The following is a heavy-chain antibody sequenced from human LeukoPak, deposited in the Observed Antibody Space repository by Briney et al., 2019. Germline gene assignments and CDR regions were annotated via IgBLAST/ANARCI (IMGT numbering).Heavy chain of an antibody. CDR3: ARDVTLGGWFDP. V-gene: IGHV4-39*07. CDR2: IYYSGST. D-gene: IGHD5-18*01. J-gene: IGHJ5*02. Sequence: PSETLSLTCTVSGGSISSSSYYWGWIRQPPGKGLEWIGSIYYSGSTYYNPSLKSRVTISVDTSKNQFSLKLSSVTAADTAVYYCARDVTLGGWFDPWGQGTLVTVSS. CDR1: GGSISSSSYY.